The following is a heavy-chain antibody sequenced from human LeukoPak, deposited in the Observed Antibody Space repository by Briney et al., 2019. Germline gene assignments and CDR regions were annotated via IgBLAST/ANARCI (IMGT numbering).Heavy chain of an antibody. CDR2: ISAYNGNT. CDR1: GYTFTSYG. V-gene: IGHV1-18*01. D-gene: IGHD2-2*01. Sequence: GASVKVSCKASGYTFTSYGISWVRQAPGQGLEWMGWISAYNGNTNYAQKLQGRVTMTTDTSTSTAYMELRSLRSDDTAVYYCARDKAIIDRYCSSTSCYRDWFDPWGQGTLVTVSS. J-gene: IGHJ5*02. CDR3: ARDKAIIDRYCSSTSCYRDWFDP.